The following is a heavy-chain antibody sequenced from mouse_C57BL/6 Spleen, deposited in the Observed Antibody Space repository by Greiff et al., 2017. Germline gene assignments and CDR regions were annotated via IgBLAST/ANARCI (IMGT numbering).Heavy chain of an antibody. J-gene: IGHJ3*01. CDR1: GYPFTSYW. D-gene: IGHD1-1*01. Sequence: QVQLQQPGAELVMPGASVKLSCKASGYPFTSYWMHWVKQRPGHGLEWIGEIDPSDSYTNYNQKFKGKSTLTVDNSSSTAYMQLSSLTSEDSAVYYCARTQYYGSSYVGFAYWGQGTLVTVSA. V-gene: IGHV1-69*01. CDR2: IDPSDSYT. CDR3: ARTQYYGSSYVGFAY.